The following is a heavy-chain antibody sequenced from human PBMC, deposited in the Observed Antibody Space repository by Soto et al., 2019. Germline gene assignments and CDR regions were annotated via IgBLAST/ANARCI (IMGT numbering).Heavy chain of an antibody. CDR1: GGSVSSGSYY. CDR2: IYYNGGT. J-gene: IGHJ4*02. Sequence: QVQLQESGPGLVKPSETLSLTCIVSGGSVSSGSYYWSWIRQPPGKGPEWIGYIYYNGGTNYNPSLESRLTVSVDTSENQFSLKLGSVTAADRAVYYCARARAHLAAAVYLDYWGQGTLVIVSS. V-gene: IGHV4-61*01. D-gene: IGHD6-13*01. CDR3: ARARAHLAAAVYLDY.